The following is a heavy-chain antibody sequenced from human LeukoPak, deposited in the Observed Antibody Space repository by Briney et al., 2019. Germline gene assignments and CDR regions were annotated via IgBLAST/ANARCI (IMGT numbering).Heavy chain of an antibody. CDR3: ARVGDHRGLDY. J-gene: IGHJ4*02. Sequence: PSETLSLTCTVSGGSISSGGYYWSWIRQPPGKGLEWIGYIYHSGSTYYNPSLKSRVTISVDRSKNQFSLKLSSVTAADTAVYYCARVGDHRGLDYWGQGTLVTVSS. V-gene: IGHV4-30-2*01. CDR1: GGSISSGGYY. CDR2: IYHSGST. D-gene: IGHD3-3*01.